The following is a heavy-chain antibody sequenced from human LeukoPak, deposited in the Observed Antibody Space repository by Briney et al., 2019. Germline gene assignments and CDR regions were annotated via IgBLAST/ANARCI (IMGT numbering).Heavy chain of an antibody. J-gene: IGHJ4*02. V-gene: IGHV4-59*01. CDR3: TRAPYDYVWGSYRYFDY. CDR2: IYYSGST. D-gene: IGHD3-16*02. CDR1: GGSISSYY. Sequence: SETLSLTCTVSGGSISSYYWSWIRQPPGKGLEWIGYIYYSGSTNYNPSLKSRATISVDTSKNQFSLKLSSVTAADTAVYYCTRAPYDYVWGSYRYFDYWGQGTLVTVSS.